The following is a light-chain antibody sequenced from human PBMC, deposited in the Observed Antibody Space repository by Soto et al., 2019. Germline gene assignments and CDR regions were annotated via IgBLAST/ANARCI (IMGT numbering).Light chain of an antibody. CDR3: AAWDDSLSGRV. CDR2: RSN. Sequence: QAVVTQPPSASGTPGQRVTISCSGSSSNIGSNYVFWYQQLPGTAPKLLIYRSNQRPSGVPDRFSVSKSGTSASLAISGLRSEDEAEYYCAAWDDSLSGRVFGGGTKLTVL. V-gene: IGLV1-47*01. J-gene: IGLJ3*02. CDR1: SSNIGSNY.